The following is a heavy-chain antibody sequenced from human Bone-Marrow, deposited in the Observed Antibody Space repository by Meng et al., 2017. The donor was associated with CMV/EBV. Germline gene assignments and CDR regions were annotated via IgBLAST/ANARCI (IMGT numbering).Heavy chain of an antibody. CDR3: ARDLPTFGGVSGMDV. Sequence: GESLKISCAASGFTFSSYSINWVRQAPGKGLEWVSSISSSSSYIYYADSVKGRFTISRDNAKSSLYLQMSSLRAEDTAVYYCARDLPTFGGVSGMDVWGHGTTVTVSS. V-gene: IGHV3-21*01. J-gene: IGHJ6*02. CDR2: ISSSSSYI. CDR1: GFTFSSYS. D-gene: IGHD3-16*01.